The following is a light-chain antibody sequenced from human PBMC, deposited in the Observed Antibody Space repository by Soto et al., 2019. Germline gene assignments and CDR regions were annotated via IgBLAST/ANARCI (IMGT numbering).Light chain of an antibody. J-gene: IGKJ1*01. CDR1: QSVSTN. CDR2: GAS. V-gene: IGKV3-15*01. CDR3: QQHDNWPRT. Sequence: EIVITQSPATLSVSPGERATLSCRASQSVSTNLAWYQQKPGQAPRLLIYGASTRATGIPARFSGSGSGTEFTLTINSXQSEDFAVYYCQQHDNWPRTFGQGTKVDIK.